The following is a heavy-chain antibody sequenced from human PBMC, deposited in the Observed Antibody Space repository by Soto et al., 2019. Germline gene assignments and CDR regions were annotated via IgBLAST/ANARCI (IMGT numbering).Heavy chain of an antibody. CDR1: GGSINSGGFY. Sequence: QVQLQESGPGLVKPSQTLSLTCTVSGGSINSGGFYWTWIRQHPGKGLEWIGYIYYSGGTSYNPSLKSRLTVSLDTSKNQFSLQLSSVTAADTAVYYCARQAAGGTGLSEYWGQGTLVTVSS. D-gene: IGHD6-13*01. CDR3: ARQAAGGTGLSEY. J-gene: IGHJ4*02. V-gene: IGHV4-31*03. CDR2: IYYSGGT.